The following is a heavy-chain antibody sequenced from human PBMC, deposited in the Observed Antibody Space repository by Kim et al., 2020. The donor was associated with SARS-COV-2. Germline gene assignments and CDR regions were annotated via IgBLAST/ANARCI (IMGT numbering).Heavy chain of an antibody. Sequence: LSLTCAASRFTFDDYTMHWVRQAPGKGLEWVSLISWDGGTTYYADSVKGRITISRDNRKNSLYLQMNRLRIEDSALYYCAKDSGAPRGYDFDYWGQGTLVAVSS. J-gene: IGHJ4*02. D-gene: IGHD5-12*01. CDR3: AKDSGAPRGYDFDY. V-gene: IGHV3-43*01. CDR2: ISWDGGTT. CDR1: RFTFDDYT.